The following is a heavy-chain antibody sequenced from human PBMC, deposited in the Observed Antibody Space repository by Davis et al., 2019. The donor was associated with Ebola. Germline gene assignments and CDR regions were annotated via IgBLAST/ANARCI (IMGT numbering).Heavy chain of an antibody. Sequence: GGSLRLSCAASGFTFSSYSMNWVRQAPGKGLEWVSYISSSSTIYYADSVKGRFTISRDNAKNSLYLQMNSLRDEDTAVYYCARGSSRWYLGYYGMDVWGQGTTVTVSS. V-gene: IGHV3-48*02. D-gene: IGHD6-13*01. CDR3: ARGSSRWYLGYYGMDV. CDR2: ISSSSTI. J-gene: IGHJ6*02. CDR1: GFTFSSYS.